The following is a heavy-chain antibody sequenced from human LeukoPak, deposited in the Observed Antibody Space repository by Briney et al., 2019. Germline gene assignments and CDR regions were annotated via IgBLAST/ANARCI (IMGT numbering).Heavy chain of an antibody. CDR1: GGSISSYY. CDR3: AREKRSYDILTGYEYNWFDP. V-gene: IGHV4-59*12. D-gene: IGHD3-9*01. J-gene: IGHJ5*02. Sequence: PSETLSLTCTVSGGSISSYYWSWIRQPPGKGLEWIGYIYHTGSTSYNPSLKGRVTISVDTSKNQFSLKLSSVTAADTAVYYCAREKRSYDILTGYEYNWFDPWGQGTLVTVSS. CDR2: IYHTGST.